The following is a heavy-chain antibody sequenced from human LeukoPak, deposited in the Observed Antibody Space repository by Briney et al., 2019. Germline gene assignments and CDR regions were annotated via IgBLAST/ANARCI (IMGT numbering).Heavy chain of an antibody. Sequence: GGSLRLSCAASGFTFSSYAMHWVRQAPGKGLEWVAVISYDGSNKYYADSVKGRFTISRDNAKNSLYLQMNSLRAEDTAVYYCARGKSYGSGSFFWGQGTLVTVSS. CDR3: ARGKSYGSGSFF. V-gene: IGHV3-30-3*01. CDR2: ISYDGSNK. J-gene: IGHJ4*02. CDR1: GFTFSSYA. D-gene: IGHD3-10*01.